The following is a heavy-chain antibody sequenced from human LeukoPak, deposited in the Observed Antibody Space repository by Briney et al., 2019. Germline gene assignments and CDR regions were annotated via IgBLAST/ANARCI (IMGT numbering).Heavy chain of an antibody. D-gene: IGHD3-22*01. CDR2: ISGSGGST. CDR1: GFTFSSYA. CDR3: AKDIYDSSGYYFPTPDY. Sequence: GGSLRLSCAASGFTFSSYAMSWVRQAPGKGLEWVSAISGSGGSTYYADSVKGRFTISRDNSKNTLYLQMNSLRAEDTAVYYCAKDIYDSSGYYFPTPDYWGQGTLVTVSS. J-gene: IGHJ4*02. V-gene: IGHV3-23*01.